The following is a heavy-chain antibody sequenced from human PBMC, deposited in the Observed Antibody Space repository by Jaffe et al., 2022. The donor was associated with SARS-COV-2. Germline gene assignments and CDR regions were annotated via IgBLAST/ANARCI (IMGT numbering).Heavy chain of an antibody. J-gene: IGHJ3*02. V-gene: IGHV4-59*01. CDR1: GGSISSYY. Sequence: QVQLQESGPGLVKPSETLSLTCTVSGGSISSYYWSWIRQPPGKGLEWIGYIYYSGSTNYNPSLKSRVTISVDTSKNQFSLKLSSVTAADTAVYYCARAGSQWEWLPDAFDIWGQGTMVTVSS. CDR2: IYYSGST. D-gene: IGHD3-3*01. CDR3: ARAGSQWEWLPDAFDI.